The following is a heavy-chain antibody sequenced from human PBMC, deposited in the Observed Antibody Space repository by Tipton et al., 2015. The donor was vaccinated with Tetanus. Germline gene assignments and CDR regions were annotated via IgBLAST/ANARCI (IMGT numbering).Heavy chain of an antibody. D-gene: IGHD6-6*01. J-gene: IGHJ5*02. CDR1: GFTFSSFG. V-gene: IGHV3-21*01. CDR2: ITGSSSYI. CDR3: ARDRGRSTSSTIWFDP. Sequence: SLRLSCAASGFTFSSFGMTWVRQAPGKGLEWVSSITGSSSYIYYADSVKGRFTISRDNAKNTVFLQMNGLRVDDTAVYYCARDRGRSTSSTIWFDPWGQGTLVTVSS.